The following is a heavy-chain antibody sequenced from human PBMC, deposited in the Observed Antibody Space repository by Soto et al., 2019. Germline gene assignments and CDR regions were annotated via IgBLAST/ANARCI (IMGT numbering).Heavy chain of an antibody. J-gene: IGHJ5*02. Sequence: ASVKVSCKASGYTFTSYGISWVRQAPGQGLEWMGWISAYNGNTNYAQKLQGRVTMTTDTSTSTAYMELRSLRSDDTAVYYCAVRWGVPNYVAWFDPWGQGTLVTVSS. V-gene: IGHV1-18*04. CDR1: GYTFTSYG. CDR3: AVRWGVPNYVAWFDP. D-gene: IGHD3-16*01. CDR2: ISAYNGNT.